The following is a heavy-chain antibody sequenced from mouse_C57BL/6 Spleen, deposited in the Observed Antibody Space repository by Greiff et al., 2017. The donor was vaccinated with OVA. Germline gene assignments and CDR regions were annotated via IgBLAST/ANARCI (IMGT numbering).Heavy chain of an antibody. Sequence: QVQLKQPGTELVKPGASVKLSCKASGYTFTSYWMHWVKQRPGQGLEWIGNINPSNGGTNYNEKFKSKATLTVDKSSSTAYMQLSSLTSEDSAVYYCARGGPSGYVDYFDYWGQGTTLTVSS. CDR3: ARGGPSGYVDYFDY. CDR2: INPSNGGT. V-gene: IGHV1-53*01. CDR1: GYTFTSYW. D-gene: IGHD3-2*02. J-gene: IGHJ2*01.